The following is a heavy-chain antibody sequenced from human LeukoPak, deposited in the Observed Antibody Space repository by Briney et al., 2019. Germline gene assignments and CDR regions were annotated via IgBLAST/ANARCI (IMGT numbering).Heavy chain of an antibody. CDR3: ATAGGAAVVPAANYYYYYMDV. Sequence: ASVKVSCKVSGYTLTELSMHWVRQAPGKGLEWMGGFDPEDGETIYAQKFQGRVTMTEDTSTDTAYMELSSLRSEDTAVYYCATAGGAAVVPAANYYYYYMDVWGKGTTVTVSS. CDR1: GYTLTELS. V-gene: IGHV1-24*01. CDR2: FDPEDGET. D-gene: IGHD2-2*01. J-gene: IGHJ6*03.